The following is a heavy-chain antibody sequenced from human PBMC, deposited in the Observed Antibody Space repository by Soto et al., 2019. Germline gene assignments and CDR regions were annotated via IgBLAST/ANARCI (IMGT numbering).Heavy chain of an antibody. J-gene: IGHJ4*02. CDR2: IYYSGTT. CDR3: ARHRGYYDILTGYYTELNFDY. Sequence: SETLSLTCTVSGGSISSSSYYWGWIRQPPGKGLVWIGSIYYSGTTYYNTSLKSRVTISVDTSKNQFSLKLSSVTAADAAVYYCARHRGYYDILTGYYTELNFDYWGQGTLVTVSS. CDR1: GGSISSSSYY. D-gene: IGHD3-9*01. V-gene: IGHV4-39*01.